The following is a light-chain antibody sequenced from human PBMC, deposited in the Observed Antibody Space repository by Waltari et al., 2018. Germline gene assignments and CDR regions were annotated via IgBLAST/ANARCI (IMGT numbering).Light chain of an antibody. V-gene: IGLV2-11*01. Sequence: QSALTHPRSVSGSPGQSVTLSCTGTSSYVGLYHYVSWYQQPPGKAPKLIIYDVYKRPSGVPDRFSGSKSGNTASLTISGLQAEDETDYYCCSHTGNSLYVFGTGTKVTVL. CDR2: DVY. CDR3: CSHTGNSLYV. CDR1: SSYVGLYHY. J-gene: IGLJ1*01.